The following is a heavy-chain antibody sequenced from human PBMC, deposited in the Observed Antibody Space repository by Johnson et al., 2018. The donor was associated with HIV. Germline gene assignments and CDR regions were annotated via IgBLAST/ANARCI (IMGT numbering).Heavy chain of an antibody. J-gene: IGHJ3*02. V-gene: IGHV3-66*02. D-gene: IGHD4-17*01. Sequence: MLLVESGGGLVQPGGSLRLSCAASGFTVSSNYMSWVRQAPGKGLEWVSVIYSGGSTYYADSVKGRFTISRDNSKNTLYLQMNSLRAEDTAVYYCARSMTTVTVAFDIWGQGTMVTVSS. CDR1: GFTVSSNY. CDR3: ARSMTTVTVAFDI. CDR2: IYSGGST.